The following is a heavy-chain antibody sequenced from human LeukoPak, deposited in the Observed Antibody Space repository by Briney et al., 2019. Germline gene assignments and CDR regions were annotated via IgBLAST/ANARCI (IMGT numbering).Heavy chain of an antibody. Sequence: PSETLSLTCTVSGGSISSSSYYWGWIRQPPGKGLEWIGSIYYSGSTYHNPSLKSRVTISVDTSKNQFSLKLSSVTAADTAVYYCARTYYYDSSGPVDYWGQGTLVTVSS. V-gene: IGHV4-39*07. J-gene: IGHJ4*02. CDR3: ARTYYYDSSGPVDY. CDR1: GGSISSSSYY. CDR2: IYYSGST. D-gene: IGHD3-22*01.